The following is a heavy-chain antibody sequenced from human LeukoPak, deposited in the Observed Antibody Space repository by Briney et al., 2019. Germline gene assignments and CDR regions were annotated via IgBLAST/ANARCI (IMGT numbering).Heavy chain of an antibody. CDR3: ARDRGSGWYVTIEGWFDP. D-gene: IGHD6-19*01. CDR1: GYTFTSYA. CDR2: ISAYNGNT. V-gene: IGHV1-18*01. Sequence: GASVKVSCKASGYTFTSYAIHWVRQAPGQRLEWMGWISAYNGNTNYAQKLQGRVTMTTDTSTSTAYMELRSLRSDDTAVYYCARDRGSGWYVTIEGWFDPWGQGTLVTVSS. J-gene: IGHJ5*02.